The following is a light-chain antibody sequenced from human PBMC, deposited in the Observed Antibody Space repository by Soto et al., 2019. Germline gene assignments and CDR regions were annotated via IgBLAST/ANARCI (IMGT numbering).Light chain of an antibody. CDR1: QSISSY. CDR2: AAS. V-gene: IGKV1-39*01. Sequence: DIQMTQSPSSLSASVGDRVTITCRASQSISSYLNWYQQKPGKAPKLLIYAASSLQSGVSSRFSGSGSGTDFTLTISSLQPEDFATYYCQQAHSFPLSFGGGTKVDIK. J-gene: IGKJ4*01. CDR3: QQAHSFPLS.